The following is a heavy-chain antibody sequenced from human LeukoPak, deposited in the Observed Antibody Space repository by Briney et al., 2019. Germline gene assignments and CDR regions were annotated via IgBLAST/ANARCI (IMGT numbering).Heavy chain of an antibody. J-gene: IGHJ4*02. CDR2: IYYSGST. V-gene: IGHV4-59*08. CDR3: ARHIHSSSWYYFDY. Sequence: PSETLSLTCTVSGGSISSYYWSWIRQPPGKGLEWIGYIYYSGSTNYNPSLKSRVTISVDTSKNQFSLKLSSVTAADTAVYYCARHIHSSSWYYFDYWGQGTLVTVSS. D-gene: IGHD6-13*01. CDR1: GGSISSYY.